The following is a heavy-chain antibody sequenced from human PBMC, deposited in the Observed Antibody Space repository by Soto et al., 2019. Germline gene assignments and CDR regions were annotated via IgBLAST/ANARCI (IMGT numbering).Heavy chain of an antibody. V-gene: IGHV3-23*01. D-gene: IGHD3-22*01. J-gene: IGHJ4*02. CDR3: AKDLFASDPLLYDSSGYARSFDY. Sequence: EVQLLESGGGLVQPGGSLRLSCAASGFTFSSYAMSWVRQAPGKGLEWVSAISGSGGSTYYAGCVKGRYTISRDNSKNTLHLQMSSLRAEDTAVYYCAKDLFASDPLLYDSSGYARSFDYWGQGTLVTVSS. CDR2: ISGSGGST. CDR1: GFTFSSYA.